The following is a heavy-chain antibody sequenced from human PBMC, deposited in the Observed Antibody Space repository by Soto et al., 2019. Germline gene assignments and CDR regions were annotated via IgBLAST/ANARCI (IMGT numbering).Heavy chain of an antibody. J-gene: IGHJ6*02. CDR1: GGSIGHFF. V-gene: IGHV4-59*01. CDR2: INYSGST. CDR3: ARGNFWSGYHYGMDV. Sequence: PSETLSLTCSVSGGSIGHFFWSWIRQPPGKGLEWTTYINYSGSTNNNPSLENRVTISVDTSKNQFSLRLSSVTAADTAVYYCARGNFWSGYHYGMDVWGQGTTVTVSS. D-gene: IGHD3-3*01.